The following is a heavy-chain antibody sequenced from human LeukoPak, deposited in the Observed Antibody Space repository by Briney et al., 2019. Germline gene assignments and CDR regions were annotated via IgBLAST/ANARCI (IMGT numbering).Heavy chain of an antibody. Sequence: GGSLRLSCAASGFTVSSNYMSWVRQAPGKGLEWVSVIYSGGSTYYADSVKGRFTISRDNSKNTLYLQMNSLRAEDTAVYYCARDSPRIVGATTDYWGQGTLVTVSS. CDR3: ARDSPRIVGATTDY. CDR1: GFTVSSNY. V-gene: IGHV3-53*01. J-gene: IGHJ4*02. CDR2: IYSGGST. D-gene: IGHD1-26*01.